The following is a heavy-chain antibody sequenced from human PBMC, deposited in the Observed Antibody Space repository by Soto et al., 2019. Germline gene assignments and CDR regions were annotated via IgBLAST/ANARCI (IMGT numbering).Heavy chain of an antibody. CDR1: GGSISGYY. CDR3: ARPTKGGAVDL. CDR2: IYYSGGA. J-gene: IGHJ3*01. V-gene: IGHV4-59*08. Sequence: QVHLQESGPGLVKPSETLSLTCIVSGGSISGYYWSWIRQPPGKGLEWIGDIYYSGGANYNPSLKSRVSISVDTSNNQFSLRLTSVTAADTAVYYCARPTKGGAVDLWGQGTMVTVSS.